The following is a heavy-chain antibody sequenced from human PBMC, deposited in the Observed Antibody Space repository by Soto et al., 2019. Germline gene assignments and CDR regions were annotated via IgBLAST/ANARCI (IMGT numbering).Heavy chain of an antibody. CDR3: ARGGGVGVAGSAAFDM. Sequence: QLHLVQSGAVVKKPGASVTVSCSASGYPVTAYYMHWVRQAPGRGLEWMGGINPATGAAKYTQTFQGRVTVTRDTSTGTVFMELSGLTTGETAVFSCARGGGVGVAGSAAFDMWGQGTLVTVSS. CDR2: INPATGAA. D-gene: IGHD3-3*01. J-gene: IGHJ3*02. V-gene: IGHV1-2*02. CDR1: GYPVTAYY.